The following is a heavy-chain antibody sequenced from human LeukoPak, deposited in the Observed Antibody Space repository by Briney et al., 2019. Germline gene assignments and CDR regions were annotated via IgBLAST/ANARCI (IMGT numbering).Heavy chain of an antibody. J-gene: IGHJ6*02. CDR1: GFTFSSNG. V-gene: IGHV3-30*02. Sequence: GGSLRLSCAASGFTFSSNGMHWVRQAPGKGLEWVAVIWYDGSNKYYADSVKGRFTISRDNSKNTLYLQMNSLRAEDTAVYYCAKGRFRAAAGNYYYYYGMDVWGQGTTVTVSS. CDR3: AKGRFRAAAGNYYYYYGMDV. CDR2: IWYDGSNK. D-gene: IGHD6-13*01.